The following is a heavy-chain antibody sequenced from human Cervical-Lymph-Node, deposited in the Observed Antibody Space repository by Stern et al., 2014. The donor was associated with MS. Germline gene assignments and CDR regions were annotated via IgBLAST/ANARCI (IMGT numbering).Heavy chain of an antibody. CDR2: VTWNGGTK. CDR1: GFNFEDYA. J-gene: IGHJ4*02. V-gene: IGHV3-9*01. Sequence: EVQLVESGGGMVQPGRSLRLSCAASGFNFEDYAMHWVRQAPGKGLEWVSGVTWNGGTKAYADSVQGRFAISRDTAKNSLNLQMNSLRSDDTAVYYCASQGYWGQGTLVTVSS. CDR3: ASQGY.